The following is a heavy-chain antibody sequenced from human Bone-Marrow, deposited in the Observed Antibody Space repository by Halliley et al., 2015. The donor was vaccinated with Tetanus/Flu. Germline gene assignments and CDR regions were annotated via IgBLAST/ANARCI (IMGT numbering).Heavy chain of an antibody. CDR1: GYTFNRHA. J-gene: IGHJ4*02. D-gene: IGHD6-19*01. CDR2: INTNTGST. V-gene: IGHV1-3*04. CDR3: ARDNGEQLLVAH. Sequence: QVQLVQSGAEVKKPGASVKVSCTASGYTFNRHAMHWVRQAPGQRPEWMGLINTNTGSTEYLQRFQGRLTITRDTSASTAYMELRSLTSEDPAVYHCARDNGEQLLVAHWGQGTLVTVSS.